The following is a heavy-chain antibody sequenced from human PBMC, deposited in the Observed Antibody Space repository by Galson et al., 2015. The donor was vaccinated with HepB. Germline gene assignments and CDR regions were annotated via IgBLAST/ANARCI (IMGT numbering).Heavy chain of an antibody. CDR1: GFTFNSYW. D-gene: IGHD3-9*01. CDR3: AKRGEIMTGYYNKNYFDY. CDR2: INSDGSST. V-gene: IGHV3-74*01. J-gene: IGHJ4*02. Sequence: SLRLSCAASGFTFNSYWMHWVRQAPGKGLVWVSRINSDGSSTSNADSVKGRFTISRDNSKNTLNLQMNSLRAEDTAVYYCAKRGEIMTGYYNKNYFDYWGQGTLVTVSS.